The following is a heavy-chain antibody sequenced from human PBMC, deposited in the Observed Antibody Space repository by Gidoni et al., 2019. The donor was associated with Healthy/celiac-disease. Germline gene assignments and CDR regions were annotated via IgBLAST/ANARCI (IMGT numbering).Heavy chain of an antibody. CDR2: IYHSGST. CDR3: ARDRGPLWFGESYYYYGMDV. V-gene: IGHV4-38-2*02. CDR1: GYSISRGYY. D-gene: IGHD3-10*01. Sequence: QVQLQESGPGLVKPSETLSLTCPVSGYSISRGYYWGWIRQPPRKGLEWIGSIYHSGSTYSNPSLKSRVTISVDTSKNQFSLKLSSVTAADTAVYYCARDRGPLWFGESYYYYGMDVWGQGTTVTVAS. J-gene: IGHJ6*02.